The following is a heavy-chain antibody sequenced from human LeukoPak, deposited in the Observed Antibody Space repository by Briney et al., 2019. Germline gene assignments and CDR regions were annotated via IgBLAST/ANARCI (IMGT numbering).Heavy chain of an antibody. V-gene: IGHV4-34*01. CDR2: INHSGST. J-gene: IGHJ3*02. Sequence: SETLSLTCAVYGGSLSGYYWSWIRQPPGKGLEWIGEINHSGSTNYNPSLKSRVTISVDTSKNQFSLKLSSVTAADTAVYYCARVEGGYDLDAFDIWGQGTMVTVSS. CDR3: ARVEGGYDLDAFDI. CDR1: GGSLSGYY. D-gene: IGHD5-12*01.